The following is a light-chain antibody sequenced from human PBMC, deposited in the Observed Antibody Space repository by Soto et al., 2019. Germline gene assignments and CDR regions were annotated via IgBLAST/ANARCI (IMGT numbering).Light chain of an antibody. CDR3: QQFSSYPLT. J-gene: IGKJ4*01. Sequence: ENVLTQSPGTLSLSPGERATLSCRANQTVRNNYLAWYQQKPGQAPRLLIXDAXSRATGITDRFSGGGSGTDFTLTISRLEPEVFAVYYCQQFSSYPLTVGGGTKVDIK. CDR1: QTVRNNY. CDR2: DAX. V-gene: IGKV3-20*01.